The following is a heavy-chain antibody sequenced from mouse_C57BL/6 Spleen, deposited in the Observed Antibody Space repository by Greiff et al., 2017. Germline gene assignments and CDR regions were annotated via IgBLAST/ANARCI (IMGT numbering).Heavy chain of an antibody. Sequence: EVKLMESGPGLVKPSQSLSLTCSVTGYSITSGYYWNWIRQFPGNKLEWMGYISYDGSNNYNPSLKNRISITRDTSKNQFFLKLNSVTTEDTATYYCARDGGGNYWFAYWGQGTLVTVSA. CDR3: ARDGGGNYWFAY. CDR2: ISYDGSN. V-gene: IGHV3-6*01. D-gene: IGHD2-1*01. CDR1: GYSITSGYY. J-gene: IGHJ3*01.